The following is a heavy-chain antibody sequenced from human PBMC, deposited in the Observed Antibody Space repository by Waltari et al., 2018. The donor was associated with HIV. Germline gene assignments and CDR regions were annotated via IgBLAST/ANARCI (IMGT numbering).Heavy chain of an antibody. V-gene: IGHV3-30*10. CDR3: ARDRGWGIDY. CDR2: ISYDGTKR. J-gene: IGHJ4*02. CDR1: GFSFSTYV. Sequence: VHLVESGGGVVLPGRSLRLSCAVSGFSFSTYVLHWVRQAPGKGLEWVAVISYDGTKRDYTDSVKGRFTISRDDSKNTLFLQMNSLRGEDTAVFYCARDRGWGIDYWGQGSLVTVSS. D-gene: IGHD7-27*01.